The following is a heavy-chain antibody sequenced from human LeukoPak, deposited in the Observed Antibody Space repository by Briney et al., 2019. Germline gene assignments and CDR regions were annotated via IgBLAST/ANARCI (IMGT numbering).Heavy chain of an antibody. V-gene: IGHV4-39*07. D-gene: IGHD3-10*01. Sequence: PSETLSLTCTVSGGSISSSSYYWGWIRQPPGKGLEWIGSIYYSGSTYYNPSPESRVAISVDTSNNQVSLNLSSVTAADTAKYFCARGGFYGHPFEFGGHGTLVTVSS. CDR3: ARGGFYGHPFEF. CDR2: IYYSGST. CDR1: GGSISSSSYY. J-gene: IGHJ4*01.